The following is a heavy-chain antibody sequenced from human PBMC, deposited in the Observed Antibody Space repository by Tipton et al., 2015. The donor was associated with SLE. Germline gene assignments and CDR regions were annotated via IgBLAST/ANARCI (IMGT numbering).Heavy chain of an antibody. CDR1: SGSISSYH. J-gene: IGHJ4*02. Sequence: TLSLTCTVSSGSISSYHWSWIRQPPGKGLEWIGYIYYSGNTNHNPSLESRVTISLDTSKNQFSLKLNSVTAADTAVYYCAGGGRWGAVANFDNWGQGTLVTVSS. CDR2: IYYSGNT. D-gene: IGHD7-27*01. V-gene: IGHV4-59*01. CDR3: AGGGRWGAVANFDN.